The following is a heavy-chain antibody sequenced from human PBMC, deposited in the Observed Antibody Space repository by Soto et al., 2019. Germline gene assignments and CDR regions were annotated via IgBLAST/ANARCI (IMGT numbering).Heavy chain of an antibody. CDR2: ISGSGGST. CDR3: AKDRGGYYYYGMDV. J-gene: IGHJ6*02. Sequence: EVQLLESGGGLVQPGGSLRLSCAASGFTFSSYAMSWVRQAPGKGLEWVSAISGSGGSTYYADSVKGRFTISRDNSKNTLYLQMNSLRAADTAVYYCAKDRGGYYYYGMDVWGQGTTVTVSS. V-gene: IGHV3-23*01. D-gene: IGHD3-10*01. CDR1: GFTFSSYA.